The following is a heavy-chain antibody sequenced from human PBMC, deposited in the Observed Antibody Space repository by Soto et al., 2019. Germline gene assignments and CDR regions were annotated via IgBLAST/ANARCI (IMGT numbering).Heavy chain of an antibody. CDR1: GYTFTRYS. CDR2: INAGNGNT. V-gene: IGHV1-3*01. Sequence: AXVKVSCKASGYTFTRYSMPWVLQAPGQRLEWMGWINAGNGNTKYSQKFQGRVTITRDTSASTAYMELSSLRSEDTAVYYCARDRGDYYYMDVWGKGTTVTVSS. J-gene: IGHJ6*03. CDR3: ARDRGDYYYMDV.